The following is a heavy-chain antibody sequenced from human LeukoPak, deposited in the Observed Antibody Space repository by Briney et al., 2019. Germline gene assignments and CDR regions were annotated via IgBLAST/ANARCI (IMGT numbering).Heavy chain of an antibody. V-gene: IGHV3-30*02. D-gene: IGHD3-3*01. J-gene: IGHJ4*02. CDR2: IRYDGSNK. CDR1: GFTFSSYT. Sequence: QSGGSLRLSCATSGFTFSSYTMNWVRQAPGKGLEWVAFIRYDGSNKYYADSVKGRFTISRDNSKNTLYLQMNSLRAEDTAVYYCAKDARSYYDFWSGLGGADYWGQGTLVTVSS. CDR3: AKDARSYYDFWSGLGGADY.